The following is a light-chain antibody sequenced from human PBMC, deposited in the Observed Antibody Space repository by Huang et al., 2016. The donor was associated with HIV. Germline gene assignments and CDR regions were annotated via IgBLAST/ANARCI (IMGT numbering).Light chain of an antibody. CDR3: QQFNSYPYT. J-gene: IGKJ2*01. CDR2: GAS. Sequence: AIQLTQSPSSLSTFVGDRVTITCRASQGISNSFAWYQQKPGKAPRLLIYGASTLQSRVPSRLRGSGSGTDFTLIIDSLQPEDFATYYCQQFNSYPYTFGQGTKLEIK. V-gene: IGKV1-13*02. CDR1: QGISNS.